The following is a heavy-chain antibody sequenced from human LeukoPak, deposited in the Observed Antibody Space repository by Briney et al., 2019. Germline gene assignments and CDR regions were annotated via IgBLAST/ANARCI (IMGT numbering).Heavy chain of an antibody. CDR2: ISGSGGST. D-gene: IGHD1-20*01. Sequence: GGSLRLSCAASGFTFSSYAMSWVRQAPGKGLEWVSAISGSGGSTYYADSVKGRFTISRDNSKNTLYLQMNSLRAEDTAVYYCAKAGEYNRNHNWFDPWGQGTLVTVSS. J-gene: IGHJ5*02. CDR1: GFTFSSYA. CDR3: AKAGEYNRNHNWFDP. V-gene: IGHV3-23*01.